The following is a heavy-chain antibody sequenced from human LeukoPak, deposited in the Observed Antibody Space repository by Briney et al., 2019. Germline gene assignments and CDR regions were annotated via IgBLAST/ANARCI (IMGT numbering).Heavy chain of an antibody. CDR3: ARDSFSSWYARGSYDAFDI. J-gene: IGHJ3*02. V-gene: IGHV4-59*01. CDR1: GGSISSCY. Sequence: PSETLSLTCTVSGGSISSCYWSWIRQPPGKGLEWIGYIYYSGSTNYNPSLKSRVTISVDTSKNQFSLKLSSVTAADTAVYYCARDSFSSWYARGSYDAFDIWGQGTMVTVSS. CDR2: IYYSGST. D-gene: IGHD6-13*01.